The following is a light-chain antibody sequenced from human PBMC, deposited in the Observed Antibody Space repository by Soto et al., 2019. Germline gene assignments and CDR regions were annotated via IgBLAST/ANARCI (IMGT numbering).Light chain of an antibody. CDR1: QSISTW. V-gene: IGKV1-5*01. CDR3: QQYNSYYT. Sequence: DIQMTQSPSTLSASVGDRVTITGRASQSISTWLAWYQQRPGKAPNLLIYDASSLESGVTSRFSGNGSGTEFTRAISSLQPYDFATYYCQQYNSYYTFGQGPKLEIK. J-gene: IGKJ2*01. CDR2: DAS.